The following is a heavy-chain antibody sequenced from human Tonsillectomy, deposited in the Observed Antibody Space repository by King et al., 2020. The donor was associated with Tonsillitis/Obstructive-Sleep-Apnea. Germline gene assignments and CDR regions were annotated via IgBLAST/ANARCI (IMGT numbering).Heavy chain of an antibody. CDR3: ARVVFWSGSKYYYYMDV. CDR1: GFTLSDYY. CDR2: ITSSTSYT. Sequence: VQLVESGGGLVKPGGSLRLSCAASGFTLSDYYMNWIRQAPGKGLEWGSYITSSTSYTNYADSVKGRFIISRDHAKNSLYRQMNSLRAEDTAVYYCARVVFWSGSKYYYYMDVWGKGTTVTVSS. J-gene: IGHJ6*03. D-gene: IGHD3-3*01. V-gene: IGHV3-11*05.